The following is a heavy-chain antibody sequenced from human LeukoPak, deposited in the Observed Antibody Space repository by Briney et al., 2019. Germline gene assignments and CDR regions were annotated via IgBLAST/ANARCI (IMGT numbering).Heavy chain of an antibody. J-gene: IGHJ4*02. D-gene: IGHD4-11*01. CDR3: ARVRPESNYVDFDY. Sequence: PGRSLRLSCAASGFTFSSCGMHWVRQAPGKGLEWVAVISYDGSNKYYAGSVKGRFTISRDNSKSTLYLQMNSLRAEDTAVYYCARVRPESNYVDFDYWGQESLVTVSS. V-gene: IGHV3-33*05. CDR1: GFTFSSCG. CDR2: ISYDGSNK.